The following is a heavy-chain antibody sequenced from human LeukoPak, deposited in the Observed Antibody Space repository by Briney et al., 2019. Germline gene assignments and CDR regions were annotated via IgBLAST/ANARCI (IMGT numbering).Heavy chain of an antibody. CDR2: ISSSSSYI. D-gene: IGHD3-3*01. Sequence: GGSLRLSCAASGFTFSSYSMNWVRQAPGKGLESVSSISSSSSYIYYADSVKGRFTISRDNAKNSLYLQMNSLRAEDTAVYYCARVFGVNYYYYYYMDVWGKGTTVTVSS. CDR1: GFTFSSYS. CDR3: ARVFGVNYYYYYYMDV. J-gene: IGHJ6*03. V-gene: IGHV3-21*01.